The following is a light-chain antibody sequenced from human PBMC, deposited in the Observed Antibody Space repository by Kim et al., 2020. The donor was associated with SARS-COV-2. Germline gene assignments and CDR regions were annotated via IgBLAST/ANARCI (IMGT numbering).Light chain of an antibody. CDR2: AAS. CDR3: QKYNGASWA. V-gene: IGKV1-27*01. J-gene: IGKJ1*01. Sequence: DIQMTQSPSSLSAAVGDRVTITCRASQGISNDLAWYQQKPGKVPKLLIYAASALRSGVPFRFSGSGSGTDFTLTIRSLQPEDAASYYCQKYNGASWAFGQGTKVDIK. CDR1: QGISND.